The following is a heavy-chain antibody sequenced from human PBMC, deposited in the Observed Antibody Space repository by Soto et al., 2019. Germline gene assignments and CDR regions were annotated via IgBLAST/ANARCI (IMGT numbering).Heavy chain of an antibody. V-gene: IGHV4-4*07. J-gene: IGHJ5*02. Sequence: XGTLSLTCTVSGASISSYFWTWIRQPAGKGLDWIGRISTSGTTNYNPSLKSRVTMSVDTSKNHFSLNLSSVTAADTAVYYCAREAGPDRWFDPWGQGTLVTVSS. D-gene: IGHD6-19*01. CDR2: ISTSGTT. CDR3: AREAGPDRWFDP. CDR1: GASISSYF.